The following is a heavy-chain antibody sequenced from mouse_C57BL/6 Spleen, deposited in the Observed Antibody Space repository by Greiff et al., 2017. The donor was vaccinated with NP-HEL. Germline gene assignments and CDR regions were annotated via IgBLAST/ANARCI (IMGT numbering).Heavy chain of an antibody. D-gene: IGHD1-1*01. Sequence: EVKLMESGGGLVKPGGSLKLSCAASGFTFSDYGMHWVRQAPEKGLEWVAYISSGSSTIYYADTVKGRFTISRDNAKNTLFLQMTSLRSEDTAMYYCARHYGSTHWYFDVWGTGTTVTVSS. CDR1: GFTFSDYG. CDR3: ARHYGSTHWYFDV. V-gene: IGHV5-17*01. CDR2: ISSGSSTI. J-gene: IGHJ1*03.